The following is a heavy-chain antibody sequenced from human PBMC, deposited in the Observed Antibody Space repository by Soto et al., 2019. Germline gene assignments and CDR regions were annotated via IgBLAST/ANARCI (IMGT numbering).Heavy chain of an antibody. J-gene: IGHJ4*02. V-gene: IGHV3-23*01. D-gene: IGHD3-9*01. CDR2: IGRSGDST. CDR3: ARTDQFNTQSIDWANRCDY. Sequence: EVQLLESGGGLVQPGGSLRLSCAASGFTFSDYAMTWVRQAPGKGLEWVSTIGRSGDSTYYRDSVKGRFTISRDNSKNTVYQKMNRLRAEDTAGYYCARTDQFNTQSIDWANRCDYWGQGTLVTVSS. CDR1: GFTFSDYA.